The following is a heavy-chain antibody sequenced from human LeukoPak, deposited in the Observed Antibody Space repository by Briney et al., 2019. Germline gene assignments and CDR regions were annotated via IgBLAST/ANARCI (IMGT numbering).Heavy chain of an antibody. J-gene: IGHJ6*03. Sequence: ASVKVSCKASGGTFSSYAISWVRQAPGQGLEWMGGIIPIFGKANYAQKFQGRVTITADESTSTAYMELSSLRSEDTAVYYCASLGSGYPRFLAHYYYYYYMDVWGKGTTVTVSS. V-gene: IGHV1-69*13. CDR2: IIPIFGKA. D-gene: IGHD3-3*01. CDR3: ASLGSGYPRFLAHYYYYYYMDV. CDR1: GGTFSSYA.